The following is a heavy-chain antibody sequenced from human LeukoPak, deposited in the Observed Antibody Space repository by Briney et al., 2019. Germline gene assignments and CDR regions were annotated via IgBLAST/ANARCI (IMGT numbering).Heavy chain of an antibody. J-gene: IGHJ6*03. V-gene: IGHV4-34*01. D-gene: IGHD3-16*01. Sequence: SETLSLTCAVYGGSFSGYYWSWIRQPPGKGLEWIGEINHSGSTNYNPSLKSRVTISVDTSKNQFSLKLSSVTAADTAVYYCARGLIMWPRRHYYYMDVWGKGTTVTVSS. CDR3: ARGLIMWPRRHYYYMDV. CDR2: INHSGST. CDR1: GGSFSGYY.